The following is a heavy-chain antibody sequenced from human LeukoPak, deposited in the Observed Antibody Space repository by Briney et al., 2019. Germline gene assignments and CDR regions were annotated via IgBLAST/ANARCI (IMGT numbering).Heavy chain of an antibody. D-gene: IGHD4-11*01. J-gene: IGHJ4*01. CDR3: TTATKLIVAERPDD. Sequence: PGGSLTLSCAASGLTFSDVWMTWVRQAPGRGMEWVGRIKTKTDGATTDYAAPVKGRFSILRDDSENMLYLQMRSLKTEDTALYTGTTATKLIVAERPDDWGQGNPVTASS. CDR1: GLTFSDVW. V-gene: IGHV3-15*01. CDR2: IKTKTDGATT.